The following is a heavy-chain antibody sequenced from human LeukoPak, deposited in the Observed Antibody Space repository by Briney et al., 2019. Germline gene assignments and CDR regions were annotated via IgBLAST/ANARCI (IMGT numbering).Heavy chain of an antibody. V-gene: IGHV1-2*02. CDR3: ARGGCSGGSCYRWFDP. CDR1: GYTFTGYY. J-gene: IGHJ5*02. D-gene: IGHD2-15*01. Sequence: GASVKVSCKASGYTFTGYYMHWVRQAPGQGLEWMGWINPNSGGTNYAQKFQGRVNMTRDTSISTAYMELSRLRSDDTAVYYCARGGCSGGSCYRWFDPWGQGTLVTVSS. CDR2: INPNSGGT.